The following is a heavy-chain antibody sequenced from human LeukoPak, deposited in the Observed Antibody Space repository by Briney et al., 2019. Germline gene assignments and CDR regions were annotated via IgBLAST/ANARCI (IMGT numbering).Heavy chain of an antibody. V-gene: IGHV4-34*01. J-gene: IGHJ4*02. CDR3: ARGTLVRGISY. CDR2: INHSGSS. D-gene: IGHD3-10*02. CDR1: GESFTDYY. Sequence: SETLSLTCAVYGESFTDYYWNWIRQSPGKGLGWIGDINHSGSSNYNPSLKSRVTISKDTSKRQFSLKLSSVTAADTAVYSCARGTLVRGISYWGQGALVTVSS.